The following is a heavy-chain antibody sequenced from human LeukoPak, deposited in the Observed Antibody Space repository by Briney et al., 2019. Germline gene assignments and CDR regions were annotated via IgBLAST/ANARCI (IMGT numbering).Heavy chain of an antibody. J-gene: IGHJ6*02. D-gene: IGHD2-2*01. CDR3: AKVKCSTSCYYYYGMDV. CDR2: ISYDGSNE. V-gene: IGHV3-30*18. Sequence: GGSLRLSCAASGFTFSSYGMHWVRQAPGKGLEWVAVISYDGSNEYYADSVKGRFTISRDNSKNTLYLQMNSLRAEDTAVYYCAKVKCSTSCYYYYGMDVWGQGTTDTVSS. CDR1: GFTFSSYG.